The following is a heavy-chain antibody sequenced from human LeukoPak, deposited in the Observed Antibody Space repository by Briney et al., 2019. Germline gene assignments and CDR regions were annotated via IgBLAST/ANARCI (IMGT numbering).Heavy chain of an antibody. D-gene: IGHD3-22*01. Sequence: GGSLRLSCAASGFTFSSYAMSWVRQAPGKGLEWVSAISGSGGSTYYADSVKGRFTISRDNSKNTLYLQMNSLRAEDTAVYYCAKDGDYYDSSGYYYTYAFDYWGQGTLVTVSS. CDR1: GFTFSSYA. V-gene: IGHV3-23*01. J-gene: IGHJ4*02. CDR3: AKDGDYYDSSGYYYTYAFDY. CDR2: ISGSGGST.